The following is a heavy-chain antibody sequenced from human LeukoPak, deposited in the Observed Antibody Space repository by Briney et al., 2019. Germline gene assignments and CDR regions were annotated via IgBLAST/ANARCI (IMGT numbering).Heavy chain of an antibody. V-gene: IGHV1-18*01. D-gene: IGHD4-17*01. J-gene: IGHJ6*02. Sequence: GASVKVSCKASGYTFTSYGISWVRQAPGQGLEWMGWISAYNGNTNYAQKLQGRVTMTTDTSTSTAYMELRGLRSDDTAVYYCARVPYGDYEYYYYGMDVWGQGTTVTVSS. CDR2: ISAYNGNT. CDR3: ARVPYGDYEYYYYGMDV. CDR1: GYTFTSYG.